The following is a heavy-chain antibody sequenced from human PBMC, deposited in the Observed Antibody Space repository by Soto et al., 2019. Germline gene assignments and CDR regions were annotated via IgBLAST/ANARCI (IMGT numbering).Heavy chain of an antibody. J-gene: IGHJ6*02. CDR3: ARGGGPAPYYDILTGYYRYYYGMDV. CDR2: INPNSGGT. Sequence: SVKVSCKASGYPFTGYYMHWVRQAPGQGLEWMGWINPNSGGTNYAQKFQGRVTMTRDTSISTAYMELSRLRSDDTAVYYCARGGGPAPYYDILTGYYRYYYGMDVWGQGTTVTVSS. CDR1: GYPFTGYY. V-gene: IGHV1-2*02. D-gene: IGHD3-9*01.